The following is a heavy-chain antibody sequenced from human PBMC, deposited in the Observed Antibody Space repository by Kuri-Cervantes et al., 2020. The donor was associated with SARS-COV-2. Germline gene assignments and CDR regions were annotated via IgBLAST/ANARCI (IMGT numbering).Heavy chain of an antibody. CDR3: ARTSRRGNWFDP. Sequence: SVKVSCKASGGTFSSYAISWVRQAPGQGLEWMGGIIPIFGTANYAQKLQGRVTMTTDTSTSTAYMELRSLRSDDTAVYYCARTSRRGNWFDPWGQGTLVTVSS. D-gene: IGHD3-10*01. J-gene: IGHJ5*02. V-gene: IGHV1-69*05. CDR2: IIPIFGTA. CDR1: GGTFSSYA.